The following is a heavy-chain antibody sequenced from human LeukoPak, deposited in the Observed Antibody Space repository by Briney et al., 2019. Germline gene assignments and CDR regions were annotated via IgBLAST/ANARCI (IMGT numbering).Heavy chain of an antibody. Sequence: GGSLRLSCAAPGFTFISYWMSWVRQAPGKGLEWVANIKQDGSEQYYVDSVKGRFTISRDNAKNSLYLQMNSLKVEDTAVYYCATGPPFHYWGRGTLVIVSS. V-gene: IGHV3-7*05. CDR3: ATGPPFHY. J-gene: IGHJ4*02. CDR2: IKQDGSEQ. CDR1: GFTFISYW.